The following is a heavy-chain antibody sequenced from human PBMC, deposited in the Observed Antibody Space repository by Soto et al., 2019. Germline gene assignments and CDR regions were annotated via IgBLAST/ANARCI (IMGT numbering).Heavy chain of an antibody. Sequence: GGSLRLSCVASGLTFNNYAMSWVRQAPGKGLEWVSLISGSGDKTYYADSVKGHFTISRDNSKNMVYLQMNSLRAEDTAVYYCANRNFYDSRGYIDPYFDFWGQGTLVTVSS. CDR2: ISGSGDKT. CDR3: ANRNFYDSRGYIDPYFDF. V-gene: IGHV3-23*01. CDR1: GLTFNNYA. J-gene: IGHJ4*02. D-gene: IGHD3-22*01.